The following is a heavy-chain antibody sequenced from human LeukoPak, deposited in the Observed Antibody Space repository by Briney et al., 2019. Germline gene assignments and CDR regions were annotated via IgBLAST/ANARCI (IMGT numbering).Heavy chain of an antibody. D-gene: IGHD5-24*01. Sequence: PGGSLRLSCAASGXTVSSNYMSWVRQAPGKGLEWVSSIYSGGSTYYTDSVKGRFTISRDNSKNTLYLQMNSLRAEDTAVYYCARDLAGYNSFDYWGQGTLVTVSS. V-gene: IGHV3-66*01. J-gene: IGHJ4*02. CDR2: IYSGGST. CDR1: GXTVSSNY. CDR3: ARDLAGYNSFDY.